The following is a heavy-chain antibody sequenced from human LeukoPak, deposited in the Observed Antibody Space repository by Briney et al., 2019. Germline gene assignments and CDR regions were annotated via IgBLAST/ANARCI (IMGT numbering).Heavy chain of an antibody. Sequence: GGFLRLSCTASGFTFGDYAMSWFRQAPGKGLEWVGFIRNKNYGETVEYAASVKDRFIISREDSKNIAYLQMNSLRIEDTAVYFCSREDCGGATCYGEGGHFQRWGQGTLATVSS. D-gene: IGHD2-21*01. CDR2: IRNKNYGETV. CDR3: SREDCGGATCYGEGGHFQR. CDR1: GFTFGDYA. J-gene: IGHJ1*01. V-gene: IGHV3-49*03.